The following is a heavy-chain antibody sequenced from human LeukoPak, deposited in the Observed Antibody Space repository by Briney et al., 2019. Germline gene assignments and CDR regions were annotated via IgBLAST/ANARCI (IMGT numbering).Heavy chain of an antibody. D-gene: IGHD6-13*01. J-gene: IGHJ6*02. CDR3: ASSLGSSSWYGMDV. CDR1: GGTFSSYA. V-gene: IGHV1-69*13. Sequence: ASVKVSCKASGGTFSSYAISWVRQAPGQGLEWMGGIIPIFGTANYAQKFQGRVTITADESTSTAYMELSSLRSEDTAVYYCASSLGSSSWYGMDVWGQGTTVTVSS. CDR2: IIPIFGTA.